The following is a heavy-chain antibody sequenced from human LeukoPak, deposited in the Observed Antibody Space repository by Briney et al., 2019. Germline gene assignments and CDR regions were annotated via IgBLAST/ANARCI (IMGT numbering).Heavy chain of an antibody. Sequence: GASVKVSCKASGYTFTGHYMHWVRQAPGQGLEWMGWINPNSGGINYAQKFQGRVTMTRDTSISTAYMELSRLRSDDSAVYYCASLNLPDSSGYYDDWGQGTLVTVSS. CDR1: GYTFTGHY. J-gene: IGHJ4*02. CDR3: ASLNLPDSSGYYDD. V-gene: IGHV1-2*02. D-gene: IGHD3-22*01. CDR2: INPNSGGI.